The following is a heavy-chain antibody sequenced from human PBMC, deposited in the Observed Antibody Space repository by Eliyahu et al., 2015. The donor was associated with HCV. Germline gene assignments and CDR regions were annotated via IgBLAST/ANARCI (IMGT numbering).Heavy chain of an antibody. D-gene: IGHD2-15*01. CDR1: GGSFSGYY. J-gene: IGHJ2*01. CDR3: ARGRHRRVAATPSWYFDL. CDR2: INHSGST. Sequence: QLQQWGAGLLKPSETLSLTCAVYGGSFSGYYWSWIRQPPGKGLEWIGEINHSGSTNYNPSLKSRVTISVDTSKNQFSLKLSSVTAADTAVYYCARGRHRRVAATPSWYFDLWGRGTLVTVSS. V-gene: IGHV4-34*01.